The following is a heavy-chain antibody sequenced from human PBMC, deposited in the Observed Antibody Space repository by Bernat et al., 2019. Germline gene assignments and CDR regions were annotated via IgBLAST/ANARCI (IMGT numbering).Heavy chain of an antibody. CDR2: IRSKAYGGTT. CDR3: TNGRLNYYYYYMDV. V-gene: IGHV3-49*05. D-gene: IGHD3/OR15-3a*01. CDR1: GFTFGDYA. Sequence: EVQLVESGGGLVKPGRSLRLSCTASGFTFGDYAMSWFRQAPGKGLAWVGFIRSKAYGGTTEYAASVKGRFTISRDDSKSIAYLQMNSLKTEDTAVYYCTNGRLNYYYYYMDVWGKGTTVTVSS. J-gene: IGHJ6*03.